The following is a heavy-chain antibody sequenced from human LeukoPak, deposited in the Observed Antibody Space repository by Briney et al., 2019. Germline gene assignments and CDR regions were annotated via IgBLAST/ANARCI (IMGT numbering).Heavy chain of an antibody. J-gene: IGHJ4*02. V-gene: IGHV4-38-2*01. CDR1: GYSISSGYY. CDR2: IYHSGST. CDR3: ARLRISVVVVAATYIFDY. Sequence: SETLSLTCAVSGYSISSGYYWGWIRQPPGKGLEWIGSIYHSGSTYYSPSLKSRVTISIDTSKNQFSLKLSSVTAADTAVYYCARLRISVVVVAATYIFDYWGQGTLVTVSS. D-gene: IGHD2-15*01.